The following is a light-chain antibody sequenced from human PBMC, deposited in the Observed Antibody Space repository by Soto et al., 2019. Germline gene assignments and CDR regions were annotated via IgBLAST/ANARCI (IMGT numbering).Light chain of an antibody. CDR2: GAS. CDR3: RQYGSSPSYT. CDR1: QSVSSSSY. V-gene: IGKV3-20*01. J-gene: IGKJ2*01. Sequence: EIVLTQSPGTLSLSPGERATLSCRASQSVSSSSYLAWYQQNPGQAPRLLIYGASSRATGIPDRFSGSGSATDFTLTISRLEPEDFAVYYCRQYGSSPSYTFGQGTKLEI.